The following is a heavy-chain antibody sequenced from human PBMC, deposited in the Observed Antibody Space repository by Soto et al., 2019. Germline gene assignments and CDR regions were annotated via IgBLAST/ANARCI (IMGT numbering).Heavy chain of an antibody. J-gene: IGHJ4*02. D-gene: IGHD6-19*01. CDR2: IYYSGST. Sequence: SETLSLTCTVSGGSSSSSSYYWGWIRQPPGKGLEWIGSIYYSGSTYYNPSLKSRITISVDTSKNQFSLKLSSVTAADTAVYYCARNFIAVAGIDYWGQGTLVTVSS. CDR1: GGSSSSSSYY. V-gene: IGHV4-39*01. CDR3: ARNFIAVAGIDY.